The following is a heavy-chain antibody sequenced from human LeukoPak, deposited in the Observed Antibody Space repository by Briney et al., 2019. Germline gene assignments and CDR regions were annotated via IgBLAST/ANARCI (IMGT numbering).Heavy chain of an antibody. CDR2: IRYGGSNK. V-gene: IGHV3-30*02. J-gene: IGHJ4*02. Sequence: PGGSLRLSCAASGFTFSSYGMHWVRQAPGRGLEWVAFIRYGGSNKYYADSVKGRFTISRDNYKNTLYLQMNSLRAEDTAMYYCAKDGAGQYCSSTSCPPYFDFWGQGTLVTVSS. CDR3: AKDGAGQYCSSTSCPPYFDF. D-gene: IGHD2-2*01. CDR1: GFTFSSYG.